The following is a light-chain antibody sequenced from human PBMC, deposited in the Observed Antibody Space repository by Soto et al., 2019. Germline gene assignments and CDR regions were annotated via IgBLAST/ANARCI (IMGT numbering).Light chain of an antibody. CDR2: GAS. CDR3: HQYGSTPLT. Sequence: EIVLTQSPGTLSLSPGDRATLSCRASQSVSTNYLAWYQQNLGQAPRLLIYGASSLATGIPERFSGNGSGTDFTLTISRLEPEDFAVFYCHQYGSTPLTFGPGTKVEIK. J-gene: IGKJ3*01. V-gene: IGKV3-20*01. CDR1: QSVSTNY.